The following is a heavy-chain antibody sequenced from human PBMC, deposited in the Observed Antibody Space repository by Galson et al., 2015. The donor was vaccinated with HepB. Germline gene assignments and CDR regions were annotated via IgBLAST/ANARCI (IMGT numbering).Heavy chain of an antibody. Sequence: SLRLSCAASGFTFSSYAMHWVRQAPGKGLEWVAVISYDGSNKYYADSVKGRFTISRDNSKNTLYLQMNSLRAEDAAVYYCAKRGYCSSTSCYTVDAEYFQHWGQGTLVTVSS. CDR3: AKRGYCSSTSCYTVDAEYFQH. J-gene: IGHJ1*01. D-gene: IGHD2-2*02. CDR1: GFTFSSYA. V-gene: IGHV3-30-3*02. CDR2: ISYDGSNK.